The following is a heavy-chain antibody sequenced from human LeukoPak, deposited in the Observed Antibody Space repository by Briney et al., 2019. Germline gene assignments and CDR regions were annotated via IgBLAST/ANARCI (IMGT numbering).Heavy chain of an antibody. CDR2: INHSGST. J-gene: IGHJ4*02. CDR1: GGSFSGYY. CDR3: ARGRRSWIQLWLMDY. V-gene: IGHV4-34*01. D-gene: IGHD5-18*01. Sequence: ETLSPTCAVYGGSFSGYYWSWIRQPPGKGLEWIGEINHSGSTNYNPSLKSRVTISVDTSKNQFSLKLSSVTAADTAVYYCARGRRSWIQLWLMDYWGQGTLVTVSS.